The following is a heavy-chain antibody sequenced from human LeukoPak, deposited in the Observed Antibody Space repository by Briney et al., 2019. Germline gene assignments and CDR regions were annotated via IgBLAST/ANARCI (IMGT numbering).Heavy chain of an antibody. CDR1: GYTFTSYY. D-gene: IGHD6-13*01. V-gene: IGHV1-46*01. J-gene: IGHJ4*02. CDR2: INPSGGST. CDR3: ARARGSSRPFDY. Sequence: ASVKVSCKASGYTFTSYYMHWVRQAPGQGLEWMGIINPSGGSTSYARKFQGRVTMTRDMSTSTVYMELSSLRSEDTAVYYCARARGSSRPFDYWGQGTLVTVSS.